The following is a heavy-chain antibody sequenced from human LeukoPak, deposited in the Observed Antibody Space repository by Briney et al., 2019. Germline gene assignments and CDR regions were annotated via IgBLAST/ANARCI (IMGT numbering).Heavy chain of an antibody. D-gene: IGHD6-6*01. J-gene: IGHJ3*02. CDR3: ARAFYSSSSRDAFDI. CDR2: IYTSGST. Sequence: PSETLSLTCTVSGGSISSGSYYWSWIRQPAGKGLEWIGRIYTSGSTNYNPSLKSRVTISVVTSKNQFSLKLSSVTAADTAVYYCARAFYSSSSRDAFDIWGQGTMVTVSS. CDR1: GGSISSGSYY. V-gene: IGHV4-61*02.